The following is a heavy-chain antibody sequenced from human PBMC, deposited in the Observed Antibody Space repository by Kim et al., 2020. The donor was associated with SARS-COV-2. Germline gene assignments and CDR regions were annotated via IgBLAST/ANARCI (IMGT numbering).Heavy chain of an antibody. J-gene: IGHJ4*02. CDR1: GGSISSSSYY. CDR2: IYYSGST. CDR3: ARRDGYN. Sequence: SETLSLTCTVSGGSISSSSYYWGWIRQPPGKGLEWIGSIYYSGSTYYNPSLKSRVTISVDTSKNQFSLKLSSVTAADTAVYYCARRDGYNWGQGTLVTVSS. V-gene: IGHV4-39*01. D-gene: IGHD5-12*01.